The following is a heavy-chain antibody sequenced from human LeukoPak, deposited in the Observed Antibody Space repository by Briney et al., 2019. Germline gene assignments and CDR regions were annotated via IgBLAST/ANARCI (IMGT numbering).Heavy chain of an antibody. Sequence: PSENLSLTCSVSGGSLSNLYWSWIRQPPGKRLEWIGYIYSNGATNYNPSLKSRVTMSVDTSKNQFSLKLNSVTAADTAAYYCARHVSGIYGSRGDFDYWGQRTLVTVSS. J-gene: IGHJ4*02. CDR2: IYSNGAT. D-gene: IGHD3-10*01. V-gene: IGHV4-59*08. CDR1: GGSLSNLY. CDR3: ARHVSGIYGSRGDFDY.